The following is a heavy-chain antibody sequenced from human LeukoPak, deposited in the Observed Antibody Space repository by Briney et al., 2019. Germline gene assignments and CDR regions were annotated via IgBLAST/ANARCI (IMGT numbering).Heavy chain of an antibody. Sequence: PGGSLRLSCAASGFTFSSYEMNWVRQAPGKGLEWVSYIRSSGSTLYYADSVKGRFTISRDNAKNSLYLQMNSLRAEDTAVYYCARYIKGLYSSGIDYWGQGTLVTVSS. J-gene: IGHJ4*02. D-gene: IGHD6-19*01. V-gene: IGHV3-48*03. CDR1: GFTFSSYE. CDR2: IRSSGSTL. CDR3: ARYIKGLYSSGIDY.